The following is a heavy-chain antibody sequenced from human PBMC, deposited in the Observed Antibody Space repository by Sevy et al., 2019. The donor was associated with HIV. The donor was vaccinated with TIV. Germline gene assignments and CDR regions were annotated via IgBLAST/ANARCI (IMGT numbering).Heavy chain of an antibody. D-gene: IGHD2-8*02. CDR2: IYGSAGVT. Sequence: GGALRLSCAASGITFSGYAMNWVRQAPGKGLDWVSTIYGSAGVTFYADSVKGRFTISRDNSKNRLVLQMNNLGAEDTGVYYCAGGRFYSTGSFDAFDIWGRGTLVTVSS. V-gene: IGHV3-23*01. J-gene: IGHJ3*02. CDR1: GITFSGYA. CDR3: AGGRFYSTGSFDAFDI.